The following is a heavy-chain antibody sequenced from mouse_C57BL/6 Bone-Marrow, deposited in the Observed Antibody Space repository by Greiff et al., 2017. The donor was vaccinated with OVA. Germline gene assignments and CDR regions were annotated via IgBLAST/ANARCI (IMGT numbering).Heavy chain of an antibody. Sequence: VQLQQSGPELVKPGASVKISCKASGYTFTDYYMNWVKQSHGKSLEWIGDINPNNGGTSYNQKFKGKATLTVDKSSSTAYMELRSLTSEDSAVYYCARDYYGSYWYVDVWGTGTTVTVSS. V-gene: IGHV1-26*01. J-gene: IGHJ1*03. CDR3: ARDYYGSYWYVDV. D-gene: IGHD1-1*01. CDR1: GYTFTDYY. CDR2: INPNNGGT.